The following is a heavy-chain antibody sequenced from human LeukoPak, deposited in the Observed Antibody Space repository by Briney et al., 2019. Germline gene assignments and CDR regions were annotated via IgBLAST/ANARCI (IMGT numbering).Heavy chain of an antibody. V-gene: IGHV3-30*04. J-gene: IGHJ6*03. CDR2: ISYDGSNK. D-gene: IGHD3-3*01. CDR3: ARVPVLRSNYYYMYV. Sequence: TGRSLRPSCAASGFTFSSYAMHWVRPAPEEGLGWVAVISYDGSNKYYADSVKCRFTISRDNSKNTLYLQMDSLRAEDTAVYSCARVPVLRSNYYYMYVWGKGNTVTVSS. CDR1: GFTFSSYA.